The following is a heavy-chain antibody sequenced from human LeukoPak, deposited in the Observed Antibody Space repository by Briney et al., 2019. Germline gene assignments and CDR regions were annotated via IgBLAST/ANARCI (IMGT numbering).Heavy chain of an antibody. V-gene: IGHV3-23*01. CDR1: GFTFSSYA. Sequence: GGSLRLSCAASGFTFSSYAMSWVRQAPGKGLEWVSAISGSGGSTYYADSVKGRFTISRDNSKNTLYLQMNSLRAEDTAVYYCAKGLPGFVVVPAARIPLLDYWGQGTLVTVSS. D-gene: IGHD2-2*01. J-gene: IGHJ4*02. CDR2: ISGSGGST. CDR3: AKGLPGFVVVPAARIPLLDY.